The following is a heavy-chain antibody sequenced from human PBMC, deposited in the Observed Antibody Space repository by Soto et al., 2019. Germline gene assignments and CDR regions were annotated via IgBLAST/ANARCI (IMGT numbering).Heavy chain of an antibody. V-gene: IGHV3-30*02. CDR2: ITYDGSNK. J-gene: IGHJ3*02. Sequence: GGSLRLSCAASGFTFSSYSMNWVRQAPGKGLEWVAFITYDGSNKYYADSVKGRFTISRDNSKNTLYLQMNSLKTEDTAVYYCTTDLITMIVVVRARDAFDIWGQGTMVTVSS. CDR1: GFTFSSYS. CDR3: TTDLITMIVVVRARDAFDI. D-gene: IGHD3-22*01.